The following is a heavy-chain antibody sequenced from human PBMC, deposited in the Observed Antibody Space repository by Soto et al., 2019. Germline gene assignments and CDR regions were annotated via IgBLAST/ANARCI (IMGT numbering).Heavy chain of an antibody. Sequence: QVQLVQSGAEVKKPGASVKVSCKASGYTFTKYATSWMRQAPGQWLEWGGWIGVYNGYTQYGENVQGRGTVSPVTSRPTAYMERSILRSDDTAVYYCAREGAGLYYYYYGMDVWGQGTTVTV. CDR2: IGVYNGYT. CDR3: AREGAGLYYYYYGMDV. V-gene: IGHV1-18*01. D-gene: IGHD6-13*01. J-gene: IGHJ6*02. CDR1: GYTFTKYA.